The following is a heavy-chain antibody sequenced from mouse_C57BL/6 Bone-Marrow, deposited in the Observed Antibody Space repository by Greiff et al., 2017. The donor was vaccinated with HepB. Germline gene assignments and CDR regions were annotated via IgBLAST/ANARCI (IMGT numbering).Heavy chain of an antibody. V-gene: IGHV7-1*01. J-gene: IGHJ1*03. CDR3: ARDAGDYYGSSYYWYFDV. CDR2: SRNKANDYTT. CDR1: GFTFSDFY. D-gene: IGHD1-1*01. Sequence: EVQLVDSGGGLVQSGRSLRLSCATSGFTFSDFYMEWVRQAPGKGLEWIAASRNKANDYTTEYSASVKGRFIVSRDTSQSILYLQMNALRAEDTAIYYWARDAGDYYGSSYYWYFDVWGTGTTVTVSS.